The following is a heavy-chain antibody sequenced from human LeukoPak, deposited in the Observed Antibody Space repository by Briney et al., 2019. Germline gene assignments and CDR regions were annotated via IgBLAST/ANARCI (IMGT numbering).Heavy chain of an antibody. Sequence: GGSLRLSCAASGFTFSNHWMHWVRQGPGKGLVWVSRLNSDGRTTTYADSVKGRFTISRDNAKNTLYLQMNSLRADDTAVYYCASRSPALDYWGQGTLVTVSS. CDR2: LNSDGRTT. CDR3: ASRSPALDY. D-gene: IGHD2-2*01. V-gene: IGHV3-74*01. CDR1: GFTFSNHW. J-gene: IGHJ4*02.